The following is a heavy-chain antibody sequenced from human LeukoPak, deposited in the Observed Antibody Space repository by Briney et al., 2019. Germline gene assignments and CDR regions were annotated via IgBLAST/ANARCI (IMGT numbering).Heavy chain of an antibody. CDR2: INPSGGST. CDR3: ARQGTYSSAIGMGY. Sequence: ASVRVSCKASGYTFNNHYMYWVRQAPGQGLEWMGVINPSGGSTSYAQKFQGRVTMTRDTSTRTVYMEVNSLRSEDTAVYYCARQGTYSSAIGMGYWGQGTLVTVSS. J-gene: IGHJ4*02. CDR1: GYTFNNHY. V-gene: IGHV1-46*02. D-gene: IGHD6-19*01.